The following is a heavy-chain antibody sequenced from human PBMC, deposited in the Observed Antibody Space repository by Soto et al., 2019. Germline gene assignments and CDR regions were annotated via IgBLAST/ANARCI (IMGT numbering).Heavy chain of an antibody. CDR2: ISAYNGNT. D-gene: IGHD2-15*01. CDR3: AREDTAKDGYYYYGMDV. CDR1: VYTFTIYG. J-gene: IGHJ6*02. V-gene: IGHV1-18*04. Sequence: ASVNVSCKGSVYTFTIYGIGWVRQAPGQGLELMGWISAYNGNTNYAQKLRGRVTMTTDTSTSTAYMELRSLRSDDTAVYYCAREDTAKDGYYYYGMDVWGQGTTVTVSS.